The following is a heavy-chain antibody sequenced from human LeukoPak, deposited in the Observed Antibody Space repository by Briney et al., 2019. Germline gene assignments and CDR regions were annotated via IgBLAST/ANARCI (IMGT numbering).Heavy chain of an antibody. CDR3: AREQNGFDP. Sequence: PSETLSLTCTVSGGSISTYYWSWIRQPPGKGLEWIGYIYYSGSTNYNPSLKSRVTISVDTSKNQFSLKLGSVTAADTAVYYCAREQNGFDPWGQGTLVTVSS. CDR1: GGSISTYY. J-gene: IGHJ5*02. CDR2: IYYSGST. V-gene: IGHV4-59*01.